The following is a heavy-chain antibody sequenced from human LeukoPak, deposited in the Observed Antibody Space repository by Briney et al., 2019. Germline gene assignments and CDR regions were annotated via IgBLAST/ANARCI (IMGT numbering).Heavy chain of an antibody. V-gene: IGHV3-11*04. CDR2: ISSSGSTI. CDR3: ARDVVSAITNAFDI. J-gene: IGHJ3*02. Sequence: KSGGTLRLSCAVSGFTFSDYYMSWIRQPPGKGLEWVSYISSSGSTIYYADSVKGRFTISGDNAKNSLYLQMNSLITEDTAVYYCARDVVSAITNAFDIWGQGTMVTVSS. D-gene: IGHD2-21*01. CDR1: GFTFSDYY.